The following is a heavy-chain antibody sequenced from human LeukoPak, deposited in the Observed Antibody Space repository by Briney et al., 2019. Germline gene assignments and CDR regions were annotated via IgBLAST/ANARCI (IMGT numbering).Heavy chain of an antibody. CDR2: IYYSGST. CDR3: ARDSSYCDYVWGSYRRDAFDI. J-gene: IGHJ3*02. CDR1: GGSISSYY. V-gene: IGHV4-59*01. D-gene: IGHD3-16*01. Sequence: PSETLSLTCTVSGGSISSYYWSWIRQPPGKGLEWIGYIYYSGSTNYNPSLKSRVTISVDTSKNQFSLKLSSVTAADTAVYYCARDSSYCDYVWGSYRRDAFDIWGQGTMVTVSS.